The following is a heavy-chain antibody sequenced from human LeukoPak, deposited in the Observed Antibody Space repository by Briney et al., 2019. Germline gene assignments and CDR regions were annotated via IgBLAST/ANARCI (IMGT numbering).Heavy chain of an antibody. Sequence: GGSLRLSCAASAFTFSNSWMTWVRQAPGKGLGWVANIKEDGSEKSYVDSVKGRFTISRDNAKNSLYLQMDSLSAEDTAVYYCARHRRTRRGGYPSYYFYYMDIWGKGTTVTVSS. CDR1: AFTFSNSW. D-gene: IGHD1-26*01. CDR2: IKEDGSEK. CDR3: ARHRRTRRGGYPSYYFYYMDI. J-gene: IGHJ6*03. V-gene: IGHV3-7*01.